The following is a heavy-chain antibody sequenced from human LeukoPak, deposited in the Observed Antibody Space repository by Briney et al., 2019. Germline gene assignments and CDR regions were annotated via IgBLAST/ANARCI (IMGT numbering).Heavy chain of an antibody. Sequence: HGESLKISCKGSDYSFTSYCIGWMRQLPGKGLEWMGIIYPSDSDTRYSPSFQGQVTITADKSINTAYLQWSSLKASDTAMYYCAKSARPYSSTWYFDFWGQGTLVTVSS. V-gene: IGHV5-51*01. CDR1: DYSFTSYC. J-gene: IGHJ4*02. CDR2: IYPSDSDT. D-gene: IGHD6-13*01. CDR3: AKSARPYSSTWYFDF.